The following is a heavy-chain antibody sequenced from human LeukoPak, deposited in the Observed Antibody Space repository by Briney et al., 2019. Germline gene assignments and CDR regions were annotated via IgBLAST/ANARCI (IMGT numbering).Heavy chain of an antibody. Sequence: SETLSLTCTVSGGSVSSGSYYWSWIRQPPGKGLEWIGYIYYSGSTNYNPSLKSRVTISVDTSKNQFSLKLSSVTAADTAVYYCARVVSNWNVSDYWGQGTLVTVSS. D-gene: IGHD1-20*01. CDR3: ARVVSNWNVSDY. J-gene: IGHJ4*02. CDR2: IYYSGST. V-gene: IGHV4-61*01. CDR1: GGSVSSGSYY.